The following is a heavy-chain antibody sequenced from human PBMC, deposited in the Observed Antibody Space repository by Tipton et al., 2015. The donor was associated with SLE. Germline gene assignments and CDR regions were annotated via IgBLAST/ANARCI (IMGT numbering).Heavy chain of an antibody. J-gene: IGHJ6*03. CDR1: DDSIRDYY. Sequence: TLSLTCSVSDDSIRDYYFSWIRQPPGKELEWIGEVSRSGSPNYNPSLESRVSMSLDTSKIQFSLRLSSVTAADTAVYYCARGVSGYFFYSYMDVWGKGTTVTISS. CDR2: VSRSGSP. CDR3: ARGVSGYFFYSYMDV. D-gene: IGHD3-16*01. V-gene: IGHV4-34*01.